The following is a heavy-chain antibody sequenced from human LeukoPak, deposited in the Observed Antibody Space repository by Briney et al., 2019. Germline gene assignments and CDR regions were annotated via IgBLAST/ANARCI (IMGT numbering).Heavy chain of an antibody. CDR3: ARVLPPGSSGSDY. V-gene: IGHV4-4*02. J-gene: IGHJ4*02. CDR1: GGSVSSSNW. D-gene: IGHD3-22*01. CDR2: IYHSGST. Sequence: SPSETLSLTCTVSGGSVSSSNWWSWVRQPPGKGLEWIGEIYHSGSTNYNPSLKSRVTISVDKSKNQFSLKLSSVTAADTAVYYCARVLPPGSSGSDYWGQGTLVTVSS.